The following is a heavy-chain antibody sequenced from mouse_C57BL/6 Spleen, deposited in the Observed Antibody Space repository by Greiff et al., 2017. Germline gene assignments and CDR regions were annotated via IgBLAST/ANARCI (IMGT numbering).Heavy chain of an antibody. J-gene: IGHJ4*01. CDR2: IYPGSGNT. CDR1: GYTFTDYY. CDR3: ARSHYDYFYAMDY. Sequence: QVQLQQSGAELVRPGASVKLSCKASGYTFTDYYINWVKQRPGQGLEWIARIYPGSGNTYYNEKFKGKATLTAEKSSSTAYMQLSSLTSEDSAVYFCARSHYDYFYAMDYWGQGTAVTVSS. V-gene: IGHV1-76*01. D-gene: IGHD2-4*01.